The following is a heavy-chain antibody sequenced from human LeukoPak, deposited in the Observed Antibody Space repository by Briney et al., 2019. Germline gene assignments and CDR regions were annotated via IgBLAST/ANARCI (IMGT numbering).Heavy chain of an antibody. CDR3: AVSSSGDPYYYYYMDV. J-gene: IGHJ6*03. CDR2: IYTSGST. Sequence: SETLSLTCTVSGGSISSYYWSWIRQPAGKGLEWIGRIYTSGSTNYNPSLKSRVTMSVDTSKNQFSLKLSSVTAADTAVYYCAVSSSGDPYYYYYMDVWGKGTTITISS. CDR1: GGSISSYY. D-gene: IGHD7-27*01. V-gene: IGHV4-4*07.